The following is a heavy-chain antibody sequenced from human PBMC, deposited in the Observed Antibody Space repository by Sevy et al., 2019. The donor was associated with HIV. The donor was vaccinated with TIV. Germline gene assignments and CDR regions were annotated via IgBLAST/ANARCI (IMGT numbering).Heavy chain of an antibody. Sequence: GESLKIPCAASGFTFTEFVMSWVRQAPGKGLEWVSTINSGGGSTYYADSVKGRFTISRDNSQNTLDLQMNSLRAEDTAVYYCAKDVVGGYYDSSGYSDHWGQGTLVTVSS. J-gene: IGHJ4*02. CDR3: AKDVVGGYYDSSGYSDH. V-gene: IGHV3-23*01. CDR1: GFTFTEFV. D-gene: IGHD3-22*01. CDR2: INSGGGST.